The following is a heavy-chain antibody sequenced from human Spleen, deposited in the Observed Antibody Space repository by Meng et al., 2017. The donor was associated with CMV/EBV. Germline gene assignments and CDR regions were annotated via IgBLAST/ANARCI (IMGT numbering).Heavy chain of an antibody. V-gene: IGHV4-34*01. J-gene: IGHJ4*02. D-gene: IGHD1-26*01. CDR2: INHSGST. Sequence: LSCAASGFTFSNAWMSWIRQPPGKGLEWIGEINHSGSTNYNPSLKSRVTISVDTSKNQFSLKLSSVTAADTAVYYCARGPVGATVDYWGQGTLVTVSS. CDR3: ARGPVGATVDY. CDR1: GFTFSNAW.